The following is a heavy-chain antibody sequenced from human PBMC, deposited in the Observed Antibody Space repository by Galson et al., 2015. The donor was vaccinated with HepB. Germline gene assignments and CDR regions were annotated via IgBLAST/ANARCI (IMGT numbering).Heavy chain of an antibody. CDR3: AKAFGEDSWGSSWYYMDV. V-gene: IGHV3-9*01. Sequence: SLRLSCAASGFTFDDYAMHWVRQAPGKGLEWVSGISWNSGSIGYADSVKGRFTISRDNAKNSLYLQMNSLRAEDTALYYCAKAFGEDSWGSSWYYMDVWGKGTMVTVSS. J-gene: IGHJ6*03. D-gene: IGHD6-13*01. CDR1: GFTFDDYA. CDR2: ISWNSGSI.